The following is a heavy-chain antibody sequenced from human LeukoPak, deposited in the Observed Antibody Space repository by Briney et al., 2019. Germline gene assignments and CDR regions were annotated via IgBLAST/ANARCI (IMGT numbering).Heavy chain of an antibody. Sequence: GGSLRLSCAASGFTFRNNWMSWVRQAPGKGLEWVANINQDGSEKYDVDSAKGRFTISRDNAKNSLYLQMNSLRAEDTAVYYCARDLYGDYAFDYWGQGTLVTVSS. CDR1: GFTFRNNW. D-gene: IGHD4-17*01. V-gene: IGHV3-7*01. CDR3: ARDLYGDYAFDY. J-gene: IGHJ4*02. CDR2: INQDGSEK.